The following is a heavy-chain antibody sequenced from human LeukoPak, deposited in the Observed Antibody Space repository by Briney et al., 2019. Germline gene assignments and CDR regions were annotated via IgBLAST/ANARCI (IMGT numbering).Heavy chain of an antibody. CDR1: GFTFSNYA. CDR2: ISAGGGRT. Sequence: PGGSLRLSCAASGFTFSNYAMSWVRQAPGKGLGWVSAISAGGGRTYYADSVKGRFTISRDKSKNTLYLQMNSLRAEDTAVYYCVKRRGSSPDYWGQGTLVTVSS. D-gene: IGHD6-13*01. V-gene: IGHV3-23*01. CDR3: VKRRGSSPDY. J-gene: IGHJ4*02.